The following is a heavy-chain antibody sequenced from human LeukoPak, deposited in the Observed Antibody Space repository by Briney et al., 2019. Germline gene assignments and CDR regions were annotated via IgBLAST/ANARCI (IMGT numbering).Heavy chain of an antibody. D-gene: IGHD3-10*01. CDR2: INPSGGST. V-gene: IGHV1-46*01. J-gene: IGHJ6*02. Sequence: ASVKVSCKASGYTFTSYGISWVRQAPGQGLEWMGIINPSGGSTSYAQKFQGRVTMTRDTSTSTVYMELSSLRSEDTAVYYCARGGPIAHYYYYYYGMDVWGQGTTVTVSS. CDR3: ARGGPIAHYYYYYYGMDV. CDR1: GYTFTSYG.